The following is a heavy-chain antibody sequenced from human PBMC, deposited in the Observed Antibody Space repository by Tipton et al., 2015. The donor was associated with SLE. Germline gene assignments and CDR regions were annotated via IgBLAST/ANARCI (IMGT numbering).Heavy chain of an antibody. CDR1: GDSLSSYY. D-gene: IGHD6-25*01. V-gene: IGHV4-4*08. Sequence: GLVKPSETLSLSCTVSGDSLSSYYWSWIRQPPGKGLEWIGYMYTSGSTNYNPSLKSRVTISVDTSKNQLSLKVTSVTAADTAVYFCARQDLGRAATLTFDIWGLGTLVTVSS. J-gene: IGHJ4*02. CDR3: ARQDLGRAATLTFDI. CDR2: MYTSGST.